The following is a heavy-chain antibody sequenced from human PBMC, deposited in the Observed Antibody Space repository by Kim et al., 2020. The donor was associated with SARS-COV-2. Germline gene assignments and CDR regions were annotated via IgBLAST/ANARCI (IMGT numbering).Heavy chain of an antibody. J-gene: IGHJ3*02. CDR2: IYPGDSDT. D-gene: IGHD3-16*02. V-gene: IGHV5-51*01. Sequence: GESLKISCKGSGYSFTSYWIGWVRQMPGKGLEWMGIIYPGDSDTRYSPSFQGQVTISADKSISTAYLQWSSLKASDTAMYYCAGDMITFGGVFGAFDIWGQGTMVTVSS. CDR1: GYSFTSYW. CDR3: AGDMITFGGVFGAFDI.